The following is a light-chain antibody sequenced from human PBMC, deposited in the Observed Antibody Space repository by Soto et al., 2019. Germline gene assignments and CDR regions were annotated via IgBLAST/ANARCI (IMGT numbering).Light chain of an antibody. CDR2: EVN. J-gene: IGLJ1*01. CDR1: SNDVGSYNF. V-gene: IGLV2-14*01. CDR3: GSFTTTTTLYV. Sequence: QSALTQPASVSGSPGQSITISCTGTSNDVGSYNFVSWYQQHPGKAPKLMVYEVNNRPSGVFNRFSGSKSGNTASLTISGLQAEDEADYYCGSFTTTTTLYVFGTGTKLTVL.